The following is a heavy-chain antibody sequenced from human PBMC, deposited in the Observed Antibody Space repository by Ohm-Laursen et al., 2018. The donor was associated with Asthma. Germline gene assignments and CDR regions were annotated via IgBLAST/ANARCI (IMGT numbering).Heavy chain of an antibody. J-gene: IGHJ6*02. CDR3: ARDQRFLEWLLFGTLEGMDV. CDR1: GYTFTSYY. CDR2: INPSGGST. Sequence: ASVKVSCNASGYTFTSYYMHWVRQAPGQGLEWMGIINPSGGSTSYAQKFQGRVTMTRDTSTSTVYMELSSLRSEDTAVYYCARDQRFLEWLLFGTLEGMDVWGQGTTVTVSS. D-gene: IGHD3-3*01. V-gene: IGHV1-46*01.